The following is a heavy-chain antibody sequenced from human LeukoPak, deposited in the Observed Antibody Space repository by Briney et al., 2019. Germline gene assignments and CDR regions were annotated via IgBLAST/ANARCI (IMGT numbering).Heavy chain of an antibody. J-gene: IGHJ6*02. CDR3: ARVDSSTIFYYYYGMDV. V-gene: IGHV1-18*01. CDR2: ISAYNGNT. CDR1: GYTFTSYG. D-gene: IGHD3-3*01. Sequence: ASVKVSCKASGYTFTSYGISWVRQAPGQGLEWMGWISAYNGNTNYAQKLQGRVTMTTDTSTSTAYMELRSLRSDDTAAYYCARVDSSTIFYYYYGMDVWGQGTTVTVPS.